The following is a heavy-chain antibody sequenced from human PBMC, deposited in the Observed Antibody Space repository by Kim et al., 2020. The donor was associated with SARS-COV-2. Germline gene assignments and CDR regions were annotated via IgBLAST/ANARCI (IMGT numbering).Heavy chain of an antibody. J-gene: IGHJ3*02. Sequence: GRFTISRDNAKNSLYLQRTSLRAEDTAVYYCARRPGQMTTVVTGHDAFDIWGQGTMVTVSS. D-gene: IGHD4-17*01. V-gene: IGHV3-11*01. CDR3: ARRPGQMTTVVTGHDAFDI.